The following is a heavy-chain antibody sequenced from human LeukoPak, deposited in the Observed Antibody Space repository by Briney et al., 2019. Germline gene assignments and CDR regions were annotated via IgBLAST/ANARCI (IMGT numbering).Heavy chain of an antibody. CDR1: GGSISSSSYY. Sequence: SETLSLTCTVSGGSISSSSYYWGWIRQPPGKGLEWIGSIYYSGSTYYNPSLKSRVTISVDTSKNQFSLKLSSVTAADTAVYYCARLHWNYYDSSGPIGFDYWGQGTLVTVSS. J-gene: IGHJ4*02. V-gene: IGHV4-39*07. CDR2: IYYSGST. CDR3: ARLHWNYYDSSGPIGFDY. D-gene: IGHD3-22*01.